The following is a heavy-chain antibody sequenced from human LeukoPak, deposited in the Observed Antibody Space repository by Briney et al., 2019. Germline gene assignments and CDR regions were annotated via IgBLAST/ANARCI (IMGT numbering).Heavy chain of an antibody. V-gene: IGHV3-30-3*01. CDR1: GFTFSSYA. CDR2: ISYDGSNK. CDR3: ARESETYYDFWSGYYYGSDY. D-gene: IGHD3-3*01. Sequence: GGSLRLSCAASGFTFSSYAMHWVRQAPGKGLEWVAVISYDGSNKYYADSVKGRFTISRDNSRNTLYLQMNSLRAEDTAVYYCARESETYYDFWSGYYYGSDYWGQGTLVTVSS. J-gene: IGHJ4*02.